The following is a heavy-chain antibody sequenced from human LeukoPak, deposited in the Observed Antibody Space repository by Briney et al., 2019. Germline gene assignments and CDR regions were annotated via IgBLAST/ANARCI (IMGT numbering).Heavy chain of an antibody. CDR2: ISYDGSNK. CDR3: AKGSLVPAAMPLDY. V-gene: IGHV3-30*18. Sequence: GGSLRLSCAASGFTFSSYGMRWVRQAPGKGLEWVAVISYDGSNKYYADSVKGRFTISRDNSKNTLYLQMNSLRAEDTAVYYCAKGSLVPAAMPLDYWGQGTLVTVSS. J-gene: IGHJ4*02. CDR1: GFTFSSYG. D-gene: IGHD2-2*01.